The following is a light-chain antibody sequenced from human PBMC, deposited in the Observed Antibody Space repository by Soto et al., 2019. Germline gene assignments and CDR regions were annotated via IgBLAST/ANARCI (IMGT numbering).Light chain of an antibody. CDR2: GSS. J-gene: IGKJ5*01. V-gene: IGKV1-39*01. Sequence: DIQMTQSPSSVSASVGDSVTITCRTSQSISNHLNWYQQKPGEAPKLLIYGSSSLHYGVPSRFSGSGSGSAFTLTISSLQPEDSATYYCQQSFTAPITFGQGTRLEIK. CDR3: QQSFTAPIT. CDR1: QSISNH.